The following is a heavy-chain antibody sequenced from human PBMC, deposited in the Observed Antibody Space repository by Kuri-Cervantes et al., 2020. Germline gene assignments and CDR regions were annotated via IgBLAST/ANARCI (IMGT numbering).Heavy chain of an antibody. V-gene: IGHV3-11*01. Sequence: GGSLRLSCAASGFTFSDYYMTWIRQAPGKGLEWVSYISNSGNKQYYADSVKGRFTISRDSAENSLYLQMNSLRAEDTAVYYCARATADGMDIWGQGTMVTVSS. CDR1: GFTFSDYY. CDR3: ARATADGMDI. CDR2: ISNSGNKQ. D-gene: IGHD2-21*02. J-gene: IGHJ6*02.